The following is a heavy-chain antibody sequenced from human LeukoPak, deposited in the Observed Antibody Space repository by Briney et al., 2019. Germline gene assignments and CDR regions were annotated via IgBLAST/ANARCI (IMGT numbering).Heavy chain of an antibody. CDR2: ISTGDSDT. J-gene: IGHJ5*02. V-gene: IGHV5-51*01. CDR3: ARHCSPGSGSHSGGFDP. CDR1: GYSSTRYC. D-gene: IGHD3-10*01. Sequence: GESLKISSTGSGYSSTRYCIGWVRPMPGKGLEWMGIISTGDSDTRYSPSFQGQVTISGDKSISTAYLPWNSLKASDTAMYYCARHCSPGSGSHSGGFDPWGQGTLVTVS.